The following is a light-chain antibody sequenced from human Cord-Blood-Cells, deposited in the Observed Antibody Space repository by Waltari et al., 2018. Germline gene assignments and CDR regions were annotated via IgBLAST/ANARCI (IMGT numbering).Light chain of an antibody. CDR1: RSVSSN. CDR3: QQYNNWPYT. Sequence: ELVMTQSPATLSVSPGERATLTCRASRSVSSNLAWYQQKPGQAPRLLIYGASTRATGIPARFSGSGSGTEFTRTISSLQSEDFAVYYCQQYNNWPYTFGQGTKLEIK. V-gene: IGKV3-15*01. J-gene: IGKJ2*01. CDR2: GAS.